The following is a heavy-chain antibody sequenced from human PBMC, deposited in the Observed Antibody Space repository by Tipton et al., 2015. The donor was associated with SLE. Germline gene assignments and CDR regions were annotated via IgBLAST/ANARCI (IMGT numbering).Heavy chain of an antibody. V-gene: IGHV5-51*03. CDR2: IYPGDSDT. J-gene: IGHJ4*01. CDR1: GYSFADYW. CDR3: ARRVYSSSSYYFDY. Sequence: VQLVQSGAEVKKPGESLKISCKGSGYSFADYWVGWVRQMPGKGLEWMGSIYPGDSDTRSSPSFQGQVTFSADKSINTAYLQWSSLKASDTAIYYCARRVYSSSSYYFDYWGHGTLVTVSS. D-gene: IGHD6-13*01.